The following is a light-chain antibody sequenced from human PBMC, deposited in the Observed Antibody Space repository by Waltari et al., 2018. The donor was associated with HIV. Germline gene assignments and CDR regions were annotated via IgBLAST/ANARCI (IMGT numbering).Light chain of an antibody. CDR3: QQRGNWPWT. V-gene: IGKV3-11*01. CDR1: QNFNSY. J-gene: IGKJ1*01. CDR2: DAS. Sequence: EIVLTQSPATLSLSPGERATLSCRAGQNFNSYLAWYQQKPGQAPRLLIYDASNRATGIPARFSGSASGTDFTLTISSLEPEDSAVYYCQQRGNWPWTFGQGTKVEIK.